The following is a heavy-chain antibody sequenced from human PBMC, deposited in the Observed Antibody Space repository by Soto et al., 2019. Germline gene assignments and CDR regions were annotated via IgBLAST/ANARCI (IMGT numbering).Heavy chain of an antibody. CDR3: ARVWQDYSGVDY. J-gene: IGHJ4*02. V-gene: IGHV3-48*01. Sequence: GGSLRLSCAASGFTFSSYHMDWARQAPGKGLEWISYITDSSGTTYYADSVRGRFTISRDNAKNSLYLQMNSLRAEDTAVYYCARVWQDYSGVDYWGQGTLVTVSS. CDR1: GFTFSSYH. D-gene: IGHD2-15*01. CDR2: ITDSSGTT.